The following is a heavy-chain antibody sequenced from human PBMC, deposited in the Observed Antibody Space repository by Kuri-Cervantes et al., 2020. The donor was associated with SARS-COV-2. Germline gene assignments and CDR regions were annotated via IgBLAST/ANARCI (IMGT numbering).Heavy chain of an antibody. D-gene: IGHD3-22*01. J-gene: IGHJ5*02. CDR3: ARDLLLYYDSSGYHNWFDP. CDR1: GGFFSSHP. CDR2: VYYTGNA. V-gene: IGHV4-59*11. Sequence: SETLSLTCTLSGGFFSSHPWSWIRQPPGKEPVWIGHVYYTGNANYHPSLKNRVTISADTSKNQFSLKLTSVTAADTAVYYCARDLLLYYDSSGYHNWFDPWGQGTLVTVSS.